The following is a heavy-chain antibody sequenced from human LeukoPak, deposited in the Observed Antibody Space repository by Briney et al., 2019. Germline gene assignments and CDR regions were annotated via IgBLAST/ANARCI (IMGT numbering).Heavy chain of an antibody. J-gene: IGHJ5*02. CDR1: GFTVSSNY. D-gene: IGHD2-2*02. CDR3: AREGGYCSSTSCYTGGWFDP. CDR2: IYSGGST. V-gene: IGHV3-53*05. Sequence: PGGSLRLSCAASGFTVSSNYMSWVRQAPGKGLEWVSVIYSGGSTYYADSVKGRFTISRDNSKNTLYLQMNSLRAEDTAVYYCAREGGYCSSTSCYTGGWFDPWGQGTLVTVSS.